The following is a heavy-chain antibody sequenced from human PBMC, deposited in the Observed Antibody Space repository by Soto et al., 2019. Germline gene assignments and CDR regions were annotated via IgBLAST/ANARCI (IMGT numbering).Heavy chain of an antibody. Sequence: EVQLVESGGGLVQPGGSVRLSCAASGFTFSSYWMHWVRQAPGKGLMWGSRIHNDGSTTRYADSVKGRFTISRDNAKNTLYLQMSSLRVEDTAVYYGARDNWNSYWGQGTLVTVSA. J-gene: IGHJ4*01. CDR2: IHNDGSTT. CDR3: ARDNWNSY. CDR1: GFTFSSYW. D-gene: IGHD1-7*01. V-gene: IGHV3-74*01.